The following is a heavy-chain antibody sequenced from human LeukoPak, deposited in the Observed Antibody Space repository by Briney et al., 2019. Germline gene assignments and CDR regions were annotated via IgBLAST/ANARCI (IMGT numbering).Heavy chain of an antibody. J-gene: IGHJ4*02. CDR3: AMAIEVAPPSDY. V-gene: IGHV1-3*01. Sequence: GASVKVSCKASGYTFTSYAMHWVRQAPGQRLEWMGWINAGNGNTKYSQKFQGRVTITRDTSASTAYMELSSLRSEDTAVYYCAMAIEVAPPSDYWGQGTLVTVSS. CDR1: GYTFTSYA. CDR2: INAGNGNT. D-gene: IGHD6-19*01.